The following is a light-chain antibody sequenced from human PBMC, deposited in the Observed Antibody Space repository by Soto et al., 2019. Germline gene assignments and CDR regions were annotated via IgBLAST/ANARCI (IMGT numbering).Light chain of an antibody. J-gene: IGKJ5*01. Sequence: EILLTQSPATLPVSPGERATLSCRASQSVGSNLAWFQQKPGQAPRLLIYGSSTRATGVPARFSGSGSGADFPLTISNLQSEDFAVYYCQQNTNWPPITFGQGTRLEIK. V-gene: IGKV3-15*01. CDR1: QSVGSN. CDR2: GSS. CDR3: QQNTNWPPIT.